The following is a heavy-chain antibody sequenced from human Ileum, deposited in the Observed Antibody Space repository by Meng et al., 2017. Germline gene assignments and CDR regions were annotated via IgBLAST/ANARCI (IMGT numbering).Heavy chain of an antibody. D-gene: IGHD1-26*01. CDR2: IFDTGPP. CDR3: AASLDGNRFDP. J-gene: IGHJ5*02. CDR1: GGSSSSGDYY. Sequence: VQLQESGPGLVKSSQTLALTGTVSGGSSSSGDYYWSWIRQPPGKGLEWIGYIFDTGPPSYSPPLRSRLSISMDTSKNQFSLRLTSVSAADTAVYYCAASLDGNRFDPWGQGTLVTVSS. V-gene: IGHV4-30-4*01.